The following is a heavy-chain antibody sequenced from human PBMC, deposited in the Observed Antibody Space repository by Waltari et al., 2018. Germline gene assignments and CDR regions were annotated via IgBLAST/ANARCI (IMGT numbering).Heavy chain of an antibody. Sequence: QVHLQESVPGLVKPSQTLSLTCPGSGGSISTGSSSWTCIRKPSGKGLEWLGRIYTRGSTNYNPSLKSRVTISVDTSKNQVSLKLSSVTAADTAVYYCARGRRIVGVVAATPGAPPRRPRDWFDPWGQGTLVTVSS. V-gene: IGHV4-61*02. J-gene: IGHJ5*02. D-gene: IGHD2-15*01. CDR2: IYTRGST. CDR3: ARGRRIVGVVAATPGAPPRRPRDWFDP. CDR1: GGSISTGSSS.